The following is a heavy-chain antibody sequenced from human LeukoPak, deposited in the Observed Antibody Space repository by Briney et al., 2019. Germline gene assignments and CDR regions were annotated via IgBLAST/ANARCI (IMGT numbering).Heavy chain of an antibody. D-gene: IGHD6-19*01. CDR3: ARLSYDRGSGWYWLGY. Sequence: PSETLSLTCTVSGGSISSYYWSWIRQPPGKGLEWIGYIYYSGSTNYNPSLKSRVTISVDTSKNQFSLKLSSVTAADTAVYYCARLSYDRGSGWYWLGYWGRGTLVTVSS. V-gene: IGHV4-59*08. CDR1: GGSISSYY. CDR2: IYYSGST. J-gene: IGHJ4*02.